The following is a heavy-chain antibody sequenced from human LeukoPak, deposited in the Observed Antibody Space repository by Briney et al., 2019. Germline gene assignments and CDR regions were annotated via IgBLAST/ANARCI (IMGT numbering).Heavy chain of an antibody. Sequence: GGSLRLSCAASGFTFSSYWMSWVRQAPGKGLVWVSRINSDGSSTSYADSVKGRFTISRDNAKNTLYLQMNSLRAEDTAVYYCAREGGNWNYALGYWGQGTLVTVSS. J-gene: IGHJ4*02. CDR1: GFTFSSYW. CDR2: INSDGSST. D-gene: IGHD1-7*01. CDR3: AREGGNWNYALGY. V-gene: IGHV3-74*01.